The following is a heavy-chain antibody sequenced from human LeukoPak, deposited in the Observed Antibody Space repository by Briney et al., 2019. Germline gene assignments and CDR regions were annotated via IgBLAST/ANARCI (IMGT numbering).Heavy chain of an antibody. Sequence: SETLSLTCTVSGGSISSSGYYWGWIRQPPGKGLEWIGSIYYSGSTYYNPSLKSRVTISVDTSKNQFSLKLSSVTAADTAVYYCARERNQYYYDSSGYAFDYWGQGTLVTVSS. CDR2: IYYSGST. J-gene: IGHJ4*02. D-gene: IGHD3-22*01. CDR1: GGSISSSGYY. CDR3: ARERNQYYYDSSGYAFDY. V-gene: IGHV4-39*02.